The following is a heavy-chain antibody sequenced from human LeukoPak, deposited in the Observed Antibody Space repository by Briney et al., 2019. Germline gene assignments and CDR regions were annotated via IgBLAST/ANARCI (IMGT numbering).Heavy chain of an antibody. Sequence: ASVKVSCTASGYTFTSYGISWVRQAPGQGLEWMGWISAYNGNTNYAQKLQGRVTMTTDTSTSTAYMELRSLRSDDTAVYYCARVASVGIAAAGTGGDYWGQGTLVTVSS. CDR3: ARVASVGIAAAGTGGDY. V-gene: IGHV1-18*01. CDR2: ISAYNGNT. D-gene: IGHD6-13*01. J-gene: IGHJ4*02. CDR1: GYTFTSYG.